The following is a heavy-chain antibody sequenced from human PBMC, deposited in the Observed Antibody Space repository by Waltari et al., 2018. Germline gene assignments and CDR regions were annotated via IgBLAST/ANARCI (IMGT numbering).Heavy chain of an antibody. CDR2: IYYTGST. J-gene: IGHJ5*02. CDR1: GGLIRGFY. D-gene: IGHD2-21*02. Sequence: QAQLQESGPSLLKPSENLSLICTVAGGLIRGFYCSWVRQPPGKGLDWIGYIYYTGSTNFNPSLKSRVTMSVDTSKNQFSLKLSSVTAADTAFYYCARGGGGDWEWFDPWGQGTLVTVSS. CDR3: ARGGGGDWEWFDP. V-gene: IGHV4-59*01.